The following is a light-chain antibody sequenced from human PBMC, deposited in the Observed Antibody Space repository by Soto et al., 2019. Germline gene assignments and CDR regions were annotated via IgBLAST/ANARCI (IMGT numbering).Light chain of an antibody. V-gene: IGKV1-27*01. CDR1: QGISNF. CDR3: LQHNSAPPLT. Sequence: DIQMTQSPSSLSESVGNRVTITCRASQGISNFFAWYQQKPGKVPKLLIYAASTLQLGVPARFIGSGSGTEFTLTISSLHPDDVVTYYCLQHNSAPPLTFGQATKLDIK. J-gene: IGKJ1*01. CDR2: AAS.